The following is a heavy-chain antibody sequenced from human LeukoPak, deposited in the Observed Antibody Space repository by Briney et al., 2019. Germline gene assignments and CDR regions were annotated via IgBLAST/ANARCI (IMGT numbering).Heavy chain of an antibody. CDR3: AKVSSTLVRGVKNFDF. D-gene: IGHD3-10*01. V-gene: IGHV3-30*18. J-gene: IGHJ4*02. Sequence: PGGSLRLSCAASGFTFSGYSMHWVRQAPGKGLEWVALISYDGGNEHYADSVKGRFTISRDNSKNTLFLQMSSLRAEDTAVYYCAKVSSTLVRGVKNFDFWGQGTLVTVSS. CDR2: ISYDGGNE. CDR1: GFTFSGYS.